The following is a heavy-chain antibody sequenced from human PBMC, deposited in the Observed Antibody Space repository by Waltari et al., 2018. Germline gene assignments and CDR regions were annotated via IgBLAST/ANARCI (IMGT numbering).Heavy chain of an antibody. CDR3: TKWLTAAGTGWFDC. CDR1: GFTLSNYA. Sequence: EVQLLESGGGLVQPGGSLRLSCAASGFTLSNYAMPWVRQAPGKGLEWVSGITSSGGSTYYAASVKGRFTISRDSSRNTLHLQMNSLRAEDTAIYYCTKWLTAAGTGWFDCWGQGTPVTVSS. J-gene: IGHJ4*02. CDR2: ITSSGGST. D-gene: IGHD6-13*01. V-gene: IGHV3-23*01.